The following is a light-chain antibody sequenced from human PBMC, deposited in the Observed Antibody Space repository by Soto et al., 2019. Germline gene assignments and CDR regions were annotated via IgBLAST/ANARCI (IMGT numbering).Light chain of an antibody. J-gene: IGLJ2*01. CDR2: HSN. V-gene: IGLV1-44*01. CDR1: SANIGSNT. Sequence: QSVLTQPPSASVTPGQRVTISCSGSSANIGSNTVNWYQQLPGTAPKLLMYHSNQRPSGVPDRFSGSKSGTSASLAISGLQSEDETHYYGATGDGSLNGVVFGGGTKLTVL. CDR3: ATGDGSLNGVV.